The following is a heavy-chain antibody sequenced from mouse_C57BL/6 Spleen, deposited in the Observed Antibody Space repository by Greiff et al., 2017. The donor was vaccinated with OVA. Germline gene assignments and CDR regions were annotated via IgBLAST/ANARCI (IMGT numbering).Heavy chain of an antibody. J-gene: IGHJ4*01. Sequence: VQLKESGAELVRPGTSVKLSCKASGYAFTNYLIEWVKQRPGQGLEWIGVINPGSGGTNYNEKFKGKATLTADKSSSNAYMQLSSLTPEDSAVYLCARSRTTVSYAMDYWGQGTSVTVSS. CDR3: ARSRTTVSYAMDY. V-gene: IGHV1-54*01. CDR2: INPGSGGT. D-gene: IGHD1-1*01. CDR1: GYAFTNYL.